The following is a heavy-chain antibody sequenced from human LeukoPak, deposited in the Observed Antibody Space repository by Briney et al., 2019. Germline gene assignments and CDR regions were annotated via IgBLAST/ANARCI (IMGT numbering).Heavy chain of an antibody. D-gene: IGHD1-26*01. Sequence: GSLRLSCAASGFTFSSYAMSWVRQAPGKGLEWVSAISGSGGSTYYADSVKGRFTISRDNSKNTLYLQMNSLRAEDTAVYYCAKDPMNSGSYTGVVYWGQGTLVTVSS. CDR1: GFTFSSYA. CDR2: ISGSGGST. V-gene: IGHV3-23*01. J-gene: IGHJ4*02. CDR3: AKDPMNSGSYTGVVY.